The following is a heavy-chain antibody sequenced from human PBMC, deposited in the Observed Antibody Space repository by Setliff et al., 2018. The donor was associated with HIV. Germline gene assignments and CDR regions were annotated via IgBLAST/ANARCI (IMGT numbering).Heavy chain of an antibody. Sequence: GSLRLSCVASGFTFSTFAMHWVRQAPGKGLEWVSNISSSSSAMYYADSVKGRFTISRDNAKNSLYLQMNSLRAEDTAVYYCAKGSGGSREYYYYYMDVWGKGTTVTVSS. CDR1: GFTFSTFA. CDR3: AKGSGGSREYYYYYMDV. V-gene: IGHV3-48*01. D-gene: IGHD2-15*01. J-gene: IGHJ6*03. CDR2: ISSSSSAM.